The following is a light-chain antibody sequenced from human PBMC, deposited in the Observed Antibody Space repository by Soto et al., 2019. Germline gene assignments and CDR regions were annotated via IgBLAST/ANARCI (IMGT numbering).Light chain of an antibody. V-gene: IGLV7-46*01. CDR3: LLSYSGPRV. J-gene: IGLJ3*02. Sequence: QAVVTQEPSLTVSPGGTVSLTCGSSTGAVTSEHYAYWLQQKPGQAPRTLIYNTNNKQSWTPARFSGSLLGGKAALTLSGAQPEDEAEYYCLLSYSGPRVFGGGTKVTVL. CDR1: TGAVTSEHY. CDR2: NTN.